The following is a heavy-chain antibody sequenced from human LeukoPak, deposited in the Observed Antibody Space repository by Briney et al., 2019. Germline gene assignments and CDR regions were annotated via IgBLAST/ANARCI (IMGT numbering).Heavy chain of an antibody. CDR1: GGSISGTSFY. CDR3: ARQYYYYYMDV. V-gene: IGHV4-39*07. Sequence: SETLSLTCTVSGGSISGTSFYWGWIREPPGKGLEWIGTFYKDGSTFYNPSLKSRVTISADTSKNQFSLKLTCVTAADRAVYYCARQYYYYYMDVWGKGTTVTVSS. J-gene: IGHJ6*03. CDR2: FYKDGST.